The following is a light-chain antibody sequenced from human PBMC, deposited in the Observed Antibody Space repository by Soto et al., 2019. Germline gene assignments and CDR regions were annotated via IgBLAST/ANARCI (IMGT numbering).Light chain of an antibody. CDR1: SSDVGGYNY. J-gene: IGLJ2*01. CDR2: DVS. CDR3: SSYTSSSTYVV. Sequence: QSALTQPASVSGSPGQSITISCTGTSSDVGGYNYVSWYQQHPGKAPKLMIYDVSNRPSGVSNRFSGSKSGNTASLTISGIQAEDEADYYCSSYTSSSTYVVFGGWTKLTVL. V-gene: IGLV2-14*01.